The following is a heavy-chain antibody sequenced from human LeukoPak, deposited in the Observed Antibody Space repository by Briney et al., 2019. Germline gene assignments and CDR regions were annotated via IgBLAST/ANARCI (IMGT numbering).Heavy chain of an antibody. V-gene: IGHV3-23*01. J-gene: IGHJ4*02. D-gene: IGHD2-21*02. CDR2: ISGSGGST. CDR3: AKDPYHLGDHESFY. Sequence: GGSLRLSCAASGFTFSSYAMSWVRQAPGKGLEWVSAISGSGGSTYYADSVKGRFTISRDNSKNTLYLQMNSLRAEDTAVYYCAKDPYHLGDHESFYWGQGTLVTVSS. CDR1: GFTFSSYA.